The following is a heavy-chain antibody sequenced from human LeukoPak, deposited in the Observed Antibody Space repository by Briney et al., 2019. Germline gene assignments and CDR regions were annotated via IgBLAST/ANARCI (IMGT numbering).Heavy chain of an antibody. Sequence: SETLSLTCTVSGGSINSYYWSWIRQPPGKGLEWIGYIHYSGSTNYNPSLKSRVTISVDTSKNQFSLKLSSVTAADTAVYYCARDSPATLPDYWGQGTLVTVSS. D-gene: IGHD3-16*01. CDR2: IHYSGST. V-gene: IGHV4-59*12. J-gene: IGHJ4*02. CDR1: GGSINSYY. CDR3: ARDSPATLPDY.